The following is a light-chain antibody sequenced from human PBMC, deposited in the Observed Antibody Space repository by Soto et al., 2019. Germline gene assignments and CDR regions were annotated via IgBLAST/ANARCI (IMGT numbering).Light chain of an antibody. CDR2: DAS. J-gene: IGKJ5*01. V-gene: IGKV3-11*01. CDR1: QSVRSY. CDR3: QQRSNWPPIT. Sequence: EIVVTQSASTLSLSPGERATLSCRASQSVRSYLAWYQQKPGQAPRLLIYDASNRATGIPARFSGSGSGTDFTLTISSLEPEDFAVYYCQQRSNWPPITFGQGTRLAIK.